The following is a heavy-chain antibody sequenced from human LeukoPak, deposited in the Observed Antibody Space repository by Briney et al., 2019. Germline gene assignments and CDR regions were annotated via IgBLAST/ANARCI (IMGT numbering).Heavy chain of an antibody. CDR1: EFTVRSYH. D-gene: IGHD2-15*01. V-gene: IGHV3-53*01. CDR2: IYSGGST. Sequence: GGSLRLSCAASEFTVRSYHMSWVRQAPGKGPEWVPVIYSGGSTYYADSVKGRFTISRDNSKNTVYLQIKSLRAEDTAIHYCARDHCSGGNCYDYFDYWGQGTLVTVSS. CDR3: ARDHCSGGNCYDYFDY. J-gene: IGHJ4*02.